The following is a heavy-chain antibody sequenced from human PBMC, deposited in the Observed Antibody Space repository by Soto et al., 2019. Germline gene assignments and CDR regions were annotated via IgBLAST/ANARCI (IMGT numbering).Heavy chain of an antibody. Sequence: QVQLVQSGAEVKKPGASVKVSCKASGYTFSSFSISWVRQAPGQGLEWLGWITSYNSQTRYAQKLQGRAPLTTDTSTNTAYMVLTSLNFADTAVYYCARGSDRFNWNDPWDYWGQGTLVTVSS. CDR2: ITSYNSQT. CDR1: GYTFSSFS. CDR3: ARGSDRFNWNDPWDY. D-gene: IGHD1-20*01. V-gene: IGHV1-18*01. J-gene: IGHJ4*02.